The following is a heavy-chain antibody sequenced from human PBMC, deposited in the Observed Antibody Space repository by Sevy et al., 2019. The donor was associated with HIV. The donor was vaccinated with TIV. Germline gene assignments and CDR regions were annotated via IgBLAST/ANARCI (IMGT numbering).Heavy chain of an antibody. CDR1: GGSFSGYY. D-gene: IGHD3-3*01. Sequence: SETLSLTCAVYGGSFSGYYWSWIRQPPGKGLEWIGEINHSGSTNYNPSLKSRVTISVDTSKNQFSLKLSSVTAADTGVYYCARGPVYGFGSGYFAGFDYWGQGTLVTVSS. CDR3: ARGPVYGFGSGYFAGFDY. V-gene: IGHV4-34*01. CDR2: INHSGST. J-gene: IGHJ4*02.